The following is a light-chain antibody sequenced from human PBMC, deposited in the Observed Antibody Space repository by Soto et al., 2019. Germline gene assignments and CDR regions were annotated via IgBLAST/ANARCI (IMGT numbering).Light chain of an antibody. V-gene: IGKV3D-20*02. Sequence: IVLTQSPGTLSLSPGERATLSCRASQSVSSSYLAWYQQKPGQAPRLLIYDASNRATGIPARFSGRGSGTDFTLTISSLEPEDFGVYYCQQRSNWPPVTFGGGTKVDIK. CDR3: QQRSNWPPVT. J-gene: IGKJ4*01. CDR1: QSVSSSY. CDR2: DAS.